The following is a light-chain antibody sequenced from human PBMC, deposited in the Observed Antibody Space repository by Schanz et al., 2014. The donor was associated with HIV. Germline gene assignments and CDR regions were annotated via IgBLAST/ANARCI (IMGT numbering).Light chain of an antibody. Sequence: QSVLTQPPSVSGAPGQRVTISCTGTRSNIGTGFDVHWYQLLPGTAPKVLIFANTHRPSGVPDRFSGSKSGTSASLAITGLQAEDEADYYCISYTSDTVLFGGGTQLTVL. CDR3: ISYTSDTVL. CDR1: RSNIGTGFD. CDR2: ANT. J-gene: IGLJ2*01. V-gene: IGLV1-40*01.